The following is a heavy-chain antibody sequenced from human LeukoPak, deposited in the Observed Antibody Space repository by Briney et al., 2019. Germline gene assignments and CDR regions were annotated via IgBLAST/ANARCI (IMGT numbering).Heavy chain of an antibody. CDR1: GGSISSGSYY. V-gene: IGHV4-61*02. J-gene: IGHJ3*02. CDR3: ARDRDSSGYYLFDAFDI. Sequence: SETLSLTCTVSGGSISSGSYYWSWIRQPAGKGLEWIGRIYTSGSTNYNPSLKSRVTISVDTSKNQFSLKLSSVTAADTAVYYCARDRDSSGYYLFDAFDIWGQGTMVTVSS. CDR2: IYTSGST. D-gene: IGHD3-22*01.